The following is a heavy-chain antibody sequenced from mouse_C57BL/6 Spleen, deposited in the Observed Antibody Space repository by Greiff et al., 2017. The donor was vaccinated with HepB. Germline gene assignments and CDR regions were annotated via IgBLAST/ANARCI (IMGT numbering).Heavy chain of an antibody. V-gene: IGHV2-2*01. D-gene: IGHD2-3*01. CDR2: IWSGGST. CDR3: ARGDDPHWYFDV. Sequence: QVQLQQSGPGLVQPSQSLSITCTVSGFSLTSYGVHWVRQSPGKGLEWLGVIWSGGSTDYNAAFISRLSISKDNSKSQVFFKMNSLQADDTAIYYCARGDDPHWYFDVWGTGTTVTVSS. CDR1: GFSLTSYG. J-gene: IGHJ1*03.